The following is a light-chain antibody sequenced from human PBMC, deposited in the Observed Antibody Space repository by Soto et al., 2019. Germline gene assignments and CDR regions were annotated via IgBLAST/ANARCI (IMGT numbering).Light chain of an antibody. V-gene: IGKV1-33*01. CDR3: QPYDNLPLT. CDR2: DAS. J-gene: IGKJ3*01. CDR1: QDISKY. Sequence: DIQMTQSPSSLSASVGDRVTITCQASQDISKYLNWYQQKPGKAPKLLIYDASNLETGVPSRFSGSGSGTDFTFTISSLQPEDIATYYCQPYDNLPLTFGPGTKVDIK.